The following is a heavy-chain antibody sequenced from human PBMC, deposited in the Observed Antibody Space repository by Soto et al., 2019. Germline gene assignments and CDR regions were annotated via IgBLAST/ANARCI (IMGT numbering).Heavy chain of an antibody. V-gene: IGHV3-15*01. CDR1: GFPFCDAW. Sequence: LRLSCAASGFPFCDAWIRLVRQPPGKGLGWVGRMKSNTDVGATDYAAPVKGRFTISRDDSKNTLYLQMNSLTTADTAVYYCTTDQSSEAAYCSSASCYRSYGMDVWGQGTTVTVSS. J-gene: IGHJ6*02. CDR3: TTDQSSEAAYCSSASCYRSYGMDV. CDR2: MKSNTDVGAT. D-gene: IGHD2-2*01.